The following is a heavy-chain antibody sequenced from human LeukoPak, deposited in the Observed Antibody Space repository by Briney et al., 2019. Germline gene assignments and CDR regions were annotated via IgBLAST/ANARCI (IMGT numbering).Heavy chain of an antibody. CDR3: AKADGYYYDSSGSPFDY. CDR2: ISYDGSNK. Sequence: GRSLRLSCAASGFTFSSYAMHWVRQAPGKGLEWVAVISYDGSNKYYADSVKGRFTISRDNSKNTLYLQMNSLRAEDTAVYYCAKADGYYYDSSGSPFDYWGQGTLVTVSS. CDR1: GFTFSSYA. J-gene: IGHJ4*02. V-gene: IGHV3-30*04. D-gene: IGHD3-22*01.